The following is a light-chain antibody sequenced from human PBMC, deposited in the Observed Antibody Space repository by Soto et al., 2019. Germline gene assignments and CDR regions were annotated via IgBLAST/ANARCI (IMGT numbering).Light chain of an antibody. CDR2: EGS. J-gene: IGLJ1*01. Sequence: QSVLTQPASVSGSPGQSITISCTGTSSDVGSYNLVSWYQQHPGKAPKLMIYEGSKRPSGVSNRFSGSKSGNTASLTASGLQAEDEADYYCSSYAGSSNVFGTGTKVTVL. CDR3: SSYAGSSNV. CDR1: SSDVGSYNL. V-gene: IGLV2-14*02.